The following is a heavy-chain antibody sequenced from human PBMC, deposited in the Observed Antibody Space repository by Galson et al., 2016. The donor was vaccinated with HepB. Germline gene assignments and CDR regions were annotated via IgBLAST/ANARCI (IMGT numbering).Heavy chain of an antibody. CDR2: IWYSEMNK. CDR1: GIRFNAYGG. D-gene: IGHD3-10*01. V-gene: IGHV3-33*01. CDR3: TRDGFGGSNDAFDI. Sequence: SLRLSCAASGIRFNAYGGTHWVRQAPGKGLEWVAVIWYSEMNKHYADSVKGRFTISKDDSKDTVYLEMNSLRDEDTAVYYCTRDGFGGSNDAFDIWGQGTFVAVSS. J-gene: IGHJ3*02.